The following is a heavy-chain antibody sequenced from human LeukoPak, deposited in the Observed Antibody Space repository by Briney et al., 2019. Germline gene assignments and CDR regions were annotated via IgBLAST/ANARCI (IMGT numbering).Heavy chain of an antibody. Sequence: SETLSLTCAVYGGSFSGYYWSWIRQPPGKGLEWIGEINHSGSTNYNPSLKSRVTISVDTSKNQFSLKLSSVTAADTAVYCCARDRYCSSTSCLPFDYWGQGTLVTVSS. D-gene: IGHD2-2*01. CDR3: ARDRYCSSTSCLPFDY. J-gene: IGHJ4*02. CDR1: GGSFSGYY. CDR2: INHSGST. V-gene: IGHV4-34*01.